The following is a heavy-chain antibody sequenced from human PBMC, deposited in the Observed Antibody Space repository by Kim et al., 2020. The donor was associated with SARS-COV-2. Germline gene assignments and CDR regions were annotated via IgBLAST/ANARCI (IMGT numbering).Heavy chain of an antibody. J-gene: IGHJ4*02. CDR3: ARGRVGAISFDY. CDR2: IDSAGDP. CDR1: GFTFSSYD. Sequence: GGSLRLSCAASGFTFSSYDMHWVHRTTGKGLEWVSAIDSAGDPYYPGSVKGRFTISRENAKSSLYLQMNSLRVGDTAVYYCARGRVGAISFDYWGQGTLV. D-gene: IGHD1-26*01. V-gene: IGHV3-13*05.